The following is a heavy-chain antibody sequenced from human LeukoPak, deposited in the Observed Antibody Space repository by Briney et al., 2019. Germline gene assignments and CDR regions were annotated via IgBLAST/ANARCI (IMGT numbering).Heavy chain of an antibody. D-gene: IGHD2-15*01. CDR2: IYTDGDT. CDR3: ALYCSSANCHDAFDI. CDR1: GFSVSDDY. J-gene: IGHJ3*02. V-gene: IGHV3-53*01. Sequence: GGSLRLSCAASGFSVSDDYMNWVRQGPGKGLEWVSSIYTDGDTYYADSVKGRFIISKDNSKNILNLQMDSLRAEDTAVYYCALYCSSANCHDAFDIWGRGTMVTVSS.